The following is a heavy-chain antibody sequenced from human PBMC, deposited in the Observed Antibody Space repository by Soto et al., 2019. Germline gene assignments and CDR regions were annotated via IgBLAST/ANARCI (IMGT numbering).Heavy chain of an antibody. J-gene: IGHJ6*02. V-gene: IGHV1-8*01. D-gene: IGHD6-13*01. Sequence: ASVKVSCKASGYTFTSYDINWVRQATGQGLEWMGWMNPNSGNTGYAQKFQGRVTMTRNTSISTAYMELSSLRSEDTAVYYCAREGLINSSWLHYYYGMDVWGQGTTVTVSS. CDR1: GYTFTSYD. CDR2: MNPNSGNT. CDR3: AREGLINSSWLHYYYGMDV.